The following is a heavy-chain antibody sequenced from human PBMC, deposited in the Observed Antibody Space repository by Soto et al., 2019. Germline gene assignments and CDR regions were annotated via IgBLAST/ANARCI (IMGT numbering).Heavy chain of an antibody. J-gene: IGHJ1*01. Sequence: QVQLVESGGGVVQPGRSLRLSCAASGFTFSSYGMHWVRQAPGKGLEWVAVISYDGSNKYYADSVKGRFTISRDNSKNTMYLKMKSLRAEDTAVYYCAKDRFKRQGNAMIVVPKGIFKHWGQGTLVTVSS. D-gene: IGHD3-22*01. CDR2: ISYDGSNK. CDR3: AKDRFKRQGNAMIVVPKGIFKH. V-gene: IGHV3-30*18. CDR1: GFTFSSYG.